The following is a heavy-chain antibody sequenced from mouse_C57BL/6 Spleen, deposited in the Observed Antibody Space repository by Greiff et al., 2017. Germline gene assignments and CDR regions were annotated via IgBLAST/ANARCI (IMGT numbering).Heavy chain of an antibody. J-gene: IGHJ4*01. Sequence: QVQLQQSGAELVRPGTSVKVSCKASGYAFTNYLIEWVKQRPGQGLEWIGVINPGSGGTNYNEKFKGKATLTADKSSRTAYMQLSSLTSEDSAVYFCARDYYGSSPPMDYWGQGTSVTVSS. D-gene: IGHD1-1*01. V-gene: IGHV1-54*01. CDR1: GYAFTNYL. CDR2: INPGSGGT. CDR3: ARDYYGSSPPMDY.